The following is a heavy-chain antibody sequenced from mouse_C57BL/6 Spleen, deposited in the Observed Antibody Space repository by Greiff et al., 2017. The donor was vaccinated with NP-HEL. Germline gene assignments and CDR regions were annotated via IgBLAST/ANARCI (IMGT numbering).Heavy chain of an antibody. J-gene: IGHJ1*03. D-gene: IGHD2-4*01. CDR1: GYTFTDYN. Sequence: EVQLQQSGPELVKPGASVKIPCKASGYTFTDYNMDWVKKSHGKSLEWIGDINPNNGGTIYNQKFKGKATLTVDKSSSTAYMELRSLTSEDTAVYYCARTRDYYWYFDVWGTGTTVTVSS. V-gene: IGHV1-18*01. CDR3: ARTRDYYWYFDV. CDR2: INPNNGGT.